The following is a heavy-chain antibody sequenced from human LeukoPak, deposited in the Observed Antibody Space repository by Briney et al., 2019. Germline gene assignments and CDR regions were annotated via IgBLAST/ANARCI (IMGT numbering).Heavy chain of an antibody. J-gene: IGHJ4*02. D-gene: IGHD6-19*01. V-gene: IGHV3-74*01. CDR3: TRDQTLSGSGPHFGD. CDR2: INMDGTTT. CDR1: GFTFSSNW. Sequence: GESLRLSCAASGFTFSSNWMHWVRQTPGKGLLWVSRINMDGTTTTYADSVKGRFTISRDSAKNTLYLQMNSLTVEDTAVYYCTRDQTLSGSGPHFGDWGQGTLVTVSS.